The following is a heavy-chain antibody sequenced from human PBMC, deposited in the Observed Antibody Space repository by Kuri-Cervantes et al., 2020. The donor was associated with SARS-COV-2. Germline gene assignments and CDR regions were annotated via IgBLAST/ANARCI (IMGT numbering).Heavy chain of an antibody. CDR1: GYSISSGYY. Sequence: SETLSLTCTVSGYSISSGYYWGWIRQPPGKGLGWIGSIYHSGSTYYNPSLKSRVTISVDTSKNQFSLKLSSVTAADTAVYYCARDFNYWYFDLWGRGTLVTVSS. CDR2: IYHSGST. CDR3: ARDFNYWYFDL. V-gene: IGHV4-38-2*02. J-gene: IGHJ2*01.